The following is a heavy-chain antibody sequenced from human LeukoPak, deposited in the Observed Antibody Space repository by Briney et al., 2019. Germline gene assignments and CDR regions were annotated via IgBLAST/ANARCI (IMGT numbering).Heavy chain of an antibody. V-gene: IGHV3-30*03. CDR3: ATRKIRGIIGHYYSGMDV. D-gene: IGHD3-16*02. J-gene: IGHJ6*02. Sequence: GRSLRLSCEASGFTFSSYGMHWVRRAPGKGLEWMTVISHDGSNKYYVDSVKGRFAISRDNSKSTLYLQMNSLRAEDTAVYYCATRKIRGIIGHYYSGMDVWGQGTTVTVSS. CDR2: ISHDGSNK. CDR1: GFTFSSYG.